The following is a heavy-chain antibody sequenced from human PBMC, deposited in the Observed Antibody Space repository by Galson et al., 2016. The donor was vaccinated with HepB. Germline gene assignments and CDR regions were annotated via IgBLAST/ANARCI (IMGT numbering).Heavy chain of an antibody. J-gene: IGHJ4*02. Sequence: SVKVSCKASGSAFSGYYIHWVRQAPGQGLEWMGRIDPKDGGTIYAQSFQGRVTMTRDTSISTAYMELYSLRSDDTAIYYCARDSRVSLDSWGQGTLITVSS. CDR1: GSAFSGYY. V-gene: IGHV1-2*06. CDR2: IDPKDGGT. CDR3: ARDSRVSLDS.